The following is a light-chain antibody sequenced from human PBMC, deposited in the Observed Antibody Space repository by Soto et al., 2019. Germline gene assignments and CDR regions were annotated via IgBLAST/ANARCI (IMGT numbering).Light chain of an antibody. CDR2: KAS. CDR3: QQYNSGSET. V-gene: IGKV1-5*03. J-gene: IGKJ1*01. CDR1: RSVGNW. Sequence: DIQMTQSPSTLSASVGDRVTITCRASRSVGNWLAWYQQKPGKAPKVLIYKASGLETGVPSRFSGSGFGTEFTLTIDGLQPDDFATYFCQQYNSGSETFGQGTKVEIK.